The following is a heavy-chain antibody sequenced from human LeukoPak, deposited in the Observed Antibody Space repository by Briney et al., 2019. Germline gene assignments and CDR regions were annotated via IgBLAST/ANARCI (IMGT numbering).Heavy chain of an antibody. CDR3: AKDGGLWVSAHWGDS. V-gene: IGHV3-23*01. CDR1: GFTFSSYT. D-gene: IGHD7-27*01. J-gene: IGHJ4*02. Sequence: GGSLRLSCAASGFTFSSYTMSWVRQAPGKGLEWVSTITTSDGNTYYADSVKGRFTVSRGNSKNTLFLQMNSLRAEDTAVYYCAKDGGLWVSAHWGDSWGRGTLVTVSS. CDR2: ITTSDGNT.